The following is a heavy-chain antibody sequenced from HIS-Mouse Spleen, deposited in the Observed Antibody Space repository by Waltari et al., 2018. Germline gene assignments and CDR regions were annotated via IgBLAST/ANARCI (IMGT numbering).Heavy chain of an antibody. Sequence: EVQLVESGGGLVQPGRSLRLSCAASGFTFDDYAMHWVRQAPGKGLEWVSGISWNSGSIGYANSVKGRFTISRDNAKNSLYLQMNSLRAEDTALYYCAKDGVGRHYFDYWGQGTLVTVSS. CDR3: AKDGVGRHYFDY. CDR1: GFTFDDYA. D-gene: IGHD2-8*01. V-gene: IGHV3-9*01. J-gene: IGHJ4*02. CDR2: ISWNSGSI.